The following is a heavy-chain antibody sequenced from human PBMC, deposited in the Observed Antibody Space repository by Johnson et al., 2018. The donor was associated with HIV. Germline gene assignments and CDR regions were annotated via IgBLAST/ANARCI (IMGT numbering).Heavy chain of an antibody. CDR2: IRYDGSDK. CDR3: AKESAFDI. J-gene: IGHJ3*02. Sequence: QVQLVESGGGVVQPGRSLRLSCAASGFIFSSYAVHWVRQAPGKGLEWVAFIRYDGSDKYYADSVKGRFTISRDNSKNTLYLQMNSLRAEDTAVYYCAKESAFDIWGQGTMVTVSS. V-gene: IGHV3-30*02. CDR1: GFIFSSYA.